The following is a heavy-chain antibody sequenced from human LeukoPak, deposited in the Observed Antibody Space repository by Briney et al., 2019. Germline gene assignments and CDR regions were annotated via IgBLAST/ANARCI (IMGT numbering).Heavy chain of an antibody. CDR2: IIPIFGTA. D-gene: IGHD5-12*01. CDR3: ARERFSGYGSFDY. V-gene: IGHV1-69*01. CDR1: GGTFSSYA. J-gene: IGHJ4*02. Sequence: ASVKVSCKASGGTFSSYAISWERQAPGQGLEWMGGIIPIFGTASYAQKFQGRVTITADESTSTAYMELSSLRSEDTAVYYCARERFSGYGSFDYWGQGTLVTVSS.